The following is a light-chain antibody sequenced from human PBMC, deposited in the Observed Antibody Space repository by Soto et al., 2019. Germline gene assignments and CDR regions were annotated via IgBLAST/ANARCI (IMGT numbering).Light chain of an antibody. CDR3: AAWDDNLNGPL. Sequence: QSALTQPPSLSGTPGQRVTLSCSGSTSNIGRYSVNWYQHFPGTAPKILIYSDDERPSGVPDRFSGSKSGTSASLAISGLQSEDEAEYYCAAWDDNLNGPLFGGGTKVTVL. CDR1: TSNIGRYS. J-gene: IGLJ3*02. V-gene: IGLV1-44*01. CDR2: SDD.